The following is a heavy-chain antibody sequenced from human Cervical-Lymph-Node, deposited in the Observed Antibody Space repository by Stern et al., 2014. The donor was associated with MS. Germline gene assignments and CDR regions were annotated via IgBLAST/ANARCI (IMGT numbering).Heavy chain of an antibody. J-gene: IGHJ4*02. D-gene: IGHD3-3*01. CDR3: AKGSGGSGYYPVALDY. CDR1: GFTFDDYA. V-gene: IGHV3-9*01. Sequence: EVHLVESGGGLVQPGRSLSLSCAASGFTFDDYAMHWVRLAPGKGLERVSGITWNSVIVGYADSWKGRFTISRDNAKNSLYLQMNSLRGDDTALYYCAKGSGGSGYYPVALDYWGQGTLVTVSS. CDR2: ITWNSVIV.